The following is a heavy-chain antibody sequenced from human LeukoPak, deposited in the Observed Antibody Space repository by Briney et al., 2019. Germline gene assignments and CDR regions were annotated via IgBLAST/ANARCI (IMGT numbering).Heavy chain of an antibody. CDR3: ARHFDSGDHYYGSGSYYPPNWFDP. Sequence: PSETLSLTCAVYGGSFSGYYWGWIRQPPGKGLEWIGSIYYSGSTYYDPSLKSRVTISVDTSKNQFSLKLSSVTAADTAVYYCARHFDSGDHYYGSGSYYPPNWFDPWGQGTLVTVSS. CDR2: IYYSGST. D-gene: IGHD3-10*01. V-gene: IGHV4-39*01. CDR1: GGSFSGYY. J-gene: IGHJ5*02.